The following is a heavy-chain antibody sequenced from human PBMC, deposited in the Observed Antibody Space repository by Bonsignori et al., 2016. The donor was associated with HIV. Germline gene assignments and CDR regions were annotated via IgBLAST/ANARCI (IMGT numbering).Heavy chain of an antibody. J-gene: IGHJ6*03. CDR2: ISSSGSTI. CDR1: GFTFSDYY. D-gene: IGHD2-2*01. V-gene: IGHV3-11*01. Sequence: GGSLRLSCAASGFTFSDYYMSWIRQAPGKGLEWVSYISSSGSTIYYADSVKGRFTISRDNAKNSLYLQMNSLRAEDTAVYYCARETDIVVVPAAHYYYMDVWGKGTTVTVSS. CDR3: ARETDIVVVPAAHYYYMDV.